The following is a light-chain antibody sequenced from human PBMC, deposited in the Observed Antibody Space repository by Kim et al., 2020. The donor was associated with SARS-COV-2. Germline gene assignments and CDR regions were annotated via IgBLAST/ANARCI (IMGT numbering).Light chain of an antibody. V-gene: IGKV3-11*01. CDR3: QQRSNWPST. J-gene: IGKJ2*02. CDR2: DAS. CDR1: QSVSRY. Sequence: EIVLTQSPATLSLSPGERATLSCRASQSVSRYLAWYQQRPGQAPRLLIYDASNRATGIPARFSGSGSGTDFTLTISSLEPEDFAVYYCQQRSNWPSTFGQGTKLEI.